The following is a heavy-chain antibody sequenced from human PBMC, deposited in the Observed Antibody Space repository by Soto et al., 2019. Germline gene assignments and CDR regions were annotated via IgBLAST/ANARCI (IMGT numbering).Heavy chain of an antibody. V-gene: IGHV4-39*01. CDR3: ARRIMIFGVVIKAWFDL. CDR2: TYYSGST. CDR1: GGSISSSSYY. D-gene: IGHD3-3*01. J-gene: IGHJ5*02. Sequence: SETLSLTCTVSGGSISSSSYYWGWIRQPPGKGLEWIGSTYYSGSTYYNPSLKSRVTISVDTSKNQFSLKLSSVTAADTAVYYCARRIMIFGVVIKAWFDLWGQGTLVTVSS.